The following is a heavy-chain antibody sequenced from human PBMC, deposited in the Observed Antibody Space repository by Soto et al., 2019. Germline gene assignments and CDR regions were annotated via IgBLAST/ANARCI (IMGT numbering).Heavy chain of an antibody. CDR3: AKIGGQWLVEYNWFDP. CDR1: GFTFSSYA. V-gene: IGHV3-23*01. CDR2: ISGSGGST. Sequence: GGSLRLSCAASGFTFSSYAMSWVRQAPGKGLEWVSAISGSGGSTYYADSVKGRFTISRDNSKNTLYLQMNSLRAEDTAVYYCAKIGGQWLVEYNWFDPWGQGTLVTVS. D-gene: IGHD6-19*01. J-gene: IGHJ5*02.